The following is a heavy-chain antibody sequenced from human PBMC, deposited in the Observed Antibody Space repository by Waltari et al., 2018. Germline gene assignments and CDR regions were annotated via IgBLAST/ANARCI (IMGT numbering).Heavy chain of an antibody. V-gene: IGHV2-5*02. CDR1: GFSLSTSGVG. CDR3: AHTGAYDFYGLDV. CDR2: IYWDGDK. Sequence: QITLKESGPTLVKPTQTLTLTCTFSGFSLSTSGVGVGWIRQSPGKALEWLALIYWDGDKRYSPFLKSRLTITKDTSKNQVVLTMSSMDPLDTATYYCAHTGAYDFYGLDVWGQGTTVTVSS. D-gene: IGHD3-3*01. J-gene: IGHJ6*02.